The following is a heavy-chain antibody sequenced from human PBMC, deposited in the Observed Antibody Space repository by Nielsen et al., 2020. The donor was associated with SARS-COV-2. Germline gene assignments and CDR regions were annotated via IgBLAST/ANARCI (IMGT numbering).Heavy chain of an antibody. CDR2: IYYSGST. Sequence: SETLSLTCTVSGGSISSGGYYWSWIRQHPGEGLEWIGYIYYSGSTYYNPSLKSRVTISVDTSKNQFSLKLSSVTAADTAVYYCARDEGREAWYPLYWGQGTLVTVSS. CDR1: GGSISSGGYY. J-gene: IGHJ4*02. CDR3: ARDEGREAWYPLY. D-gene: IGHD6-13*01. V-gene: IGHV4-31*03.